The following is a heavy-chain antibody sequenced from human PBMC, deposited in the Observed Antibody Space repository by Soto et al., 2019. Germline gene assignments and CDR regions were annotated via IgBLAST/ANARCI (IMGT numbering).Heavy chain of an antibody. CDR3: AGPGPFDS. Sequence: DVQMVESGGGLVQPGGSLKLSCATTGFTFAGSAIHWVRQAPGKGLEWIGRIRNKANNYATAYPASVAGRFTISRDDSNTRAYLEMNSLKTEDTAMYYCAGPGPFDSWGQGTLVTVSS. D-gene: IGHD1-1*01. J-gene: IGHJ4*02. CDR1: GFTFAGSA. CDR2: IRNKANNYAT. V-gene: IGHV3-73*01.